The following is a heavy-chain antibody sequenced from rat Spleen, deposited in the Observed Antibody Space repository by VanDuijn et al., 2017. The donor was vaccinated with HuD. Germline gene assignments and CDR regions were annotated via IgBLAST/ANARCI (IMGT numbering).Heavy chain of an antibody. D-gene: IGHD1-2*01. V-gene: IGHV3-3*01. CDR3: ASLYSSYSLYYFDY. J-gene: IGHJ2*01. CDR1: GYSITSSYR. Sequence: EVQLQESGPGLVKPSQSLSLPCSVTGYSITSSYRWNWIRKFPGNKLEWMGYINSAGTTNYNPSLKSRISITRDTSKNPFFLQVNSVTTEDTATYYCASLYSSYSLYYFDYWGQGVMVTVSS. CDR2: INSAGTT.